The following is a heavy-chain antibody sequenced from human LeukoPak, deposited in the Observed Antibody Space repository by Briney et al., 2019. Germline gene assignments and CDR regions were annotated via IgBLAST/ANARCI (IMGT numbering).Heavy chain of an antibody. J-gene: IGHJ5*02. CDR1: GYSISSGYY. D-gene: IGHD3-22*01. CDR2: IYHSGST. V-gene: IGHV4-38-2*02. CDR3: ARVTYDSSGP. Sequence: PSETLSLTCTVSGYSISSGYYWGWIRQAPGQGLEWIGSIYHSGSTYYNPSLKSRVTISVDTSKNQFSLKLSSVTAADTAVYYCARVTYDSSGPWGQGTLVTVSS.